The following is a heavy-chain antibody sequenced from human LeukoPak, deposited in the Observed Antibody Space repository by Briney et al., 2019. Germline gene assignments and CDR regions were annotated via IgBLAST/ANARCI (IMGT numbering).Heavy chain of an antibody. V-gene: IGHV4-59*01. CDR1: GGSIRTYY. CDR2: IYYSGST. Sequence: SETLSLTCTVSGGSIRTYYWSWIRQPPGKGLEWIGYIYYSGSTNYNPSLKSRVTISVDTSKNQFSLKLSSVTAADTAVYYCARGRDNHDSSGFFDYWGQGTLVTVPS. J-gene: IGHJ4*02. D-gene: IGHD3-22*01. CDR3: ARGRDNHDSSGFFDY.